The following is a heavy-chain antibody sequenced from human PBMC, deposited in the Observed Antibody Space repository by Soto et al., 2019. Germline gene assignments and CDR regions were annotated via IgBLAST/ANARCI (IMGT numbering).Heavy chain of an antibody. CDR1: GFTFSSYG. CDR2: ISYDGSNK. CDR3: AKARYDFWSGYPGAPYYYGMDV. D-gene: IGHD3-3*01. V-gene: IGHV3-30*18. Sequence: VGSLRLSCAASGFTFSSYGMHCVRQAPGKGLEWVAVISYDGSNKYYADSVKGRFTISRDNSKNTLYLQMNSLRAEDTAVYYCAKARYDFWSGYPGAPYYYGMDVWGQGTTVTVSS. J-gene: IGHJ6*02.